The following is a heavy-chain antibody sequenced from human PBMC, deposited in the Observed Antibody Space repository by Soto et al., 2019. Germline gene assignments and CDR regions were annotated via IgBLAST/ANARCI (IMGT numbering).Heavy chain of an antibody. CDR3: ARDSIAARTGNWFDP. CDR1: GFTFSSYS. CDR2: ISSSSSYI. J-gene: IGHJ5*02. Sequence: KPGGSLRLSCAASGFTFSSYSMNWVRQAPGKGLEWVSSISSSSSYIYYADSVKGRFTISRDNAKNSLYLQMNSLRAEDTAVYYCARDSIAARTGNWFDPWGQGTLVTVSS. V-gene: IGHV3-21*01. D-gene: IGHD6-6*01.